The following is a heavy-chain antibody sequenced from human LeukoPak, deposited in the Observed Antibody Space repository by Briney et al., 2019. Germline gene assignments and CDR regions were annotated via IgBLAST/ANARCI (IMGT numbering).Heavy chain of an antibody. Sequence: PGGSLRLSCAASGFTFSSYGMHWVRQAPGKGLEWVAVMSYDGSKKYYAGSVKGRFTISRDNSKNTLYLQMNSLRAEDTAVHYCAKLSYCGGDCYSALDYWGQGTLVTVSS. CDR1: GFTFSSYG. J-gene: IGHJ4*02. V-gene: IGHV3-30*18. CDR2: MSYDGSKK. D-gene: IGHD2-21*02. CDR3: AKLSYCGGDCYSALDY.